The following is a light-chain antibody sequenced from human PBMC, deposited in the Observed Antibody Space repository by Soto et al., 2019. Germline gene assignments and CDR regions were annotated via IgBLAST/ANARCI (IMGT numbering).Light chain of an antibody. V-gene: IGLV1-40*01. CDR3: QSHDSSLHASV. Sequence: QSVLTQPPSMSGAPGQRVTISCTGSSSNIGAGYDVHWYLQLPGTAPKLLIYGNTNRPSGVPDRCSGSKSGSSASLAITGLQAEDEADYYCQSHDSSLHASVFGTGTKLTVL. CDR1: SSNIGAGYD. J-gene: IGLJ1*01. CDR2: GNT.